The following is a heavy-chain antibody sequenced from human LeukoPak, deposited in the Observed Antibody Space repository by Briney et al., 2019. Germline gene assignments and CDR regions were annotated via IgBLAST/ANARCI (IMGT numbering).Heavy chain of an antibody. CDR2: INHSGST. D-gene: IGHD3-22*01. Sequence: PSETLSLTCAVYGGSFSGYYWSWIRQPPGKGLEWIGEINHSGSTNYNPSLKSRVTISVDTSKNQFSLKLSSVTAADTAVYYCARVPLTMIVDWGDAFDIWGQGTMVTVSS. V-gene: IGHV4-34*01. J-gene: IGHJ3*02. CDR1: GGSFSGYY. CDR3: ARVPLTMIVDWGDAFDI.